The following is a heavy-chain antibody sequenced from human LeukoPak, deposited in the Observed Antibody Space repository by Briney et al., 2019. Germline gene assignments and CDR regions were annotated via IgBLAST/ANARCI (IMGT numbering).Heavy chain of an antibody. CDR2: IKEDGSEK. CDR1: GFTFSSYS. Sequence: PGGSLRLSCAASGFTFSSYSMNWVRQAPGKGLEWVANIKEDGSEKYYVDSVKGRFTLSRDNAKNSLYLQMNSLRAEDTAVYYCARSNVFDIWGQGTMVTVSS. V-gene: IGHV3-7*05. CDR3: ARSNVFDI. J-gene: IGHJ3*02.